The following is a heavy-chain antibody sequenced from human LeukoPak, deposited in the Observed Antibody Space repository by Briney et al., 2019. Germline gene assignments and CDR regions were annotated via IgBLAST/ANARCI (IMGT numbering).Heavy chain of an antibody. CDR2: ISWNSGSI. CDR1: GFTFDDYA. V-gene: IGHV3-9*01. J-gene: IGHJ3*02. D-gene: IGHD6-19*01. Sequence: GGSLRLSCAASGFTFDDYAMHWVRQAPGKGLEWVSGISWNSGSIGYADSVKGRFTISRDNAKNSLYLQMNSLRAEDTALYYCARQWLNAFDIWGQGTMVTVSS. CDR3: ARQWLNAFDI.